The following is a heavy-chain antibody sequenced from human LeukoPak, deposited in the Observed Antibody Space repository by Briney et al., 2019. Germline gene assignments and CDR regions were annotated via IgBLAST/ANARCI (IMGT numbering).Heavy chain of an antibody. V-gene: IGHV3-23*01. CDR1: GLRFRSYA. Sequence: PGGFLRLSCVASGLRFRSYAMNWVRQAPGKGLECISTISDDSSFTYYADSVKGQSAISRDDSKNTLYLQMNNLKVEDTAVYYCAKGRCSGVGCDSFHSWGQGALVTVSS. CDR2: ISDDSSFT. CDR3: AKGRCSGVGCDSFHS. J-gene: IGHJ4*02. D-gene: IGHD2-15*01.